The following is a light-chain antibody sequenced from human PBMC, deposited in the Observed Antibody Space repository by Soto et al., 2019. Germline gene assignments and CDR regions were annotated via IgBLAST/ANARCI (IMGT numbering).Light chain of an antibody. V-gene: IGKV1-27*01. CDR1: QGISNS. Sequence: DIQMTQSPSSLSASVGDRVTITCRASQGISNSLAWYQQKPGKVPKLLIYAASTLRSGVPSRFSGSGSGTDFTLTISSLQPEDVATYYCQKYNSAPLTFGGGTKVEIK. CDR3: QKYNSAPLT. J-gene: IGKJ4*01. CDR2: AAS.